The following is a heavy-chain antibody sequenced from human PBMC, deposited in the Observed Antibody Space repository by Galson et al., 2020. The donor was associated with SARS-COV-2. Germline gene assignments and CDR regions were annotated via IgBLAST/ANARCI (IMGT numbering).Heavy chain of an antibody. CDR1: GFTFSSYA. CDR2: ISYDGSNK. Sequence: GESLKISCAASGFTFSSYAMHWVRQAPGKGLEWVAVISYDGSNKYYADSVKGRFTISRDNSKNTLYLQMNSLRAEDTAVYYCARDGATYYDILTGPPVPGHPDYWGQGTLVTVSS. V-gene: IGHV3-30*04. J-gene: IGHJ4*02. CDR3: ARDGATYYDILTGPPVPGHPDY. D-gene: IGHD3-9*01.